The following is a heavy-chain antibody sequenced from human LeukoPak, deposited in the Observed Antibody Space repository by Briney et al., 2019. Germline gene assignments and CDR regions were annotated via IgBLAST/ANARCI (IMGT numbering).Heavy chain of an antibody. CDR2: INHTGSI. J-gene: IGHJ6*03. D-gene: IGHD3-3*01. V-gene: IGHV4-34*01. Sequence: SETLSLTCSVNGGSFSGYSYSWIRQPPGKGLEWIGEINHTGSIRYNPSLKSPVTISVDTSKKHFSLEMSSVTAADTAVYYCPRGEVRTAKTYTWSSRPYYSYSYMDVWGKGTTVTVSS. CDR1: GGSFSGYS. CDR3: PRGEVRTAKTYTWSSRPYYSYSYMDV.